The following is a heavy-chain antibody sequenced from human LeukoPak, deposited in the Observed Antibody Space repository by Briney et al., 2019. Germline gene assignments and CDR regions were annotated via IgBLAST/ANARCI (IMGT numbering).Heavy chain of an antibody. CDR1: GFTFTRYC. J-gene: IGHJ4*02. Sequence: GGSLRLSCAASGFTFTRYCMTWVRQAPGKGLEWVANIKQDGSDKKYVDSVKGRFTISRDNAKNSLYLQMNSLTGEDTAVYYCARESWGREYWGQGTLVSVSS. CDR2: IKQDGSDK. D-gene: IGHD6-13*01. V-gene: IGHV3-7*03. CDR3: ARESWGREY.